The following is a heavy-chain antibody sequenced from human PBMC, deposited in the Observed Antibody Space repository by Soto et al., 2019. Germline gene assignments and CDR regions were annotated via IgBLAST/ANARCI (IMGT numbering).Heavy chain of an antibody. CDR3: ARAVVVDATGWFDP. Sequence: QVQLVQSGTEVKKPGASVKVSCKASGYTFATDGISWVRQAPGQGLEWMAWISVYNGNTNYAQKLQGRVTFTTDTSTSPGEMEPRSLTSDDPAVYYCARAVVVDATGWFDPWGQGTLVTVSS. CDR2: ISVYNGNT. CDR1: GYTFATDG. J-gene: IGHJ5*02. D-gene: IGHD2-15*01. V-gene: IGHV1-18*01.